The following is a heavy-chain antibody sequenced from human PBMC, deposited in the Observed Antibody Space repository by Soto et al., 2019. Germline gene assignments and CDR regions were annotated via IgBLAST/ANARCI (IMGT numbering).Heavy chain of an antibody. CDR2: ISYDGSNK. Sequence: REAVISYDGSNKYYADSVTGRFTISRDNSKNTPYLQMNSLRAEDTAVYYCAKDCTDIFFFLGYGDHRDLHSFPTRRSSDL. D-gene: IGHD3-9*01. CDR3: AKDCTDIFFFLGYGDHRDLHSFPTRRSSDL. V-gene: IGHV3-30*18. J-gene: IGHJ2*01.